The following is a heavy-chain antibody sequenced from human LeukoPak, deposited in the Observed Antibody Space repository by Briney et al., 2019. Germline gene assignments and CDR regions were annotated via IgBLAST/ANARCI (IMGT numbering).Heavy chain of an antibody. D-gene: IGHD3-9*01. Sequence: GGSLRLSCAASGFTFGSYAMSWVRQAPGKGLEWVSAISGSGGSTYYADSVKGRFTISRDNSKNTLYLQMNSLRAEDTAVYYCAKDLGLLRYFDWLPQSGAFDIWGQGTMVTVSS. CDR3: AKDLGLLRYFDWLPQSGAFDI. J-gene: IGHJ3*02. CDR1: GFTFGSYA. CDR2: ISGSGGST. V-gene: IGHV3-23*01.